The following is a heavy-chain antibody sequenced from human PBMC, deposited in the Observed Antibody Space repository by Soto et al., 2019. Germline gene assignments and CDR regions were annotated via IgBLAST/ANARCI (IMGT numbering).Heavy chain of an antibody. D-gene: IGHD6-13*01. J-gene: IGHJ5*02. CDR2: ISYDGSNK. CDR1: GFTFSSYA. Sequence: QVQLVESGGGVVQPGRSLRLSCAASGFTFSSYAMHWVRQAPGKGLEWVAVISYDGSNKYYADSVKGRFTISRDNSKNTLYLQRNSLRAEDTAVYYCAREGAYSSSWYERDWFDPWGQGTLVTVSS. CDR3: AREGAYSSSWYERDWFDP. V-gene: IGHV3-30-3*01.